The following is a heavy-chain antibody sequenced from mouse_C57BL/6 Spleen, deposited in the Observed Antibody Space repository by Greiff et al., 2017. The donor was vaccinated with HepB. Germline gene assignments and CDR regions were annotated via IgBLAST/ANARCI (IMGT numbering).Heavy chain of an antibody. J-gene: IGHJ4*01. Sequence: VQLQQSGTELVKPGASVKLSCKASGYTFTSYWMHWVKQRPGQGLEWIGNINPSNGGTNYNEKFKSKATLTVDKSSSTAYMQLSSLTSEDSAVYYCARWASYGIYRDYAMDYWGQGTSVTVSS. D-gene: IGHD2-1*01. CDR3: ARWASYGIYRDYAMDY. CDR1: GYTFTSYW. V-gene: IGHV1-53*01. CDR2: INPSNGGT.